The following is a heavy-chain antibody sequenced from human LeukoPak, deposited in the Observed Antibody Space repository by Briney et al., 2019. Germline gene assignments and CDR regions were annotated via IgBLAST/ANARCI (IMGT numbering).Heavy chain of an antibody. CDR1: GFTFDDYA. Sequence: GGSLRLSCAASGFTFDDYAMHWVRQAPGKGLEWVSGISWNSGSIGYADSVKGRFTISRDNAKNSLYLQMNSLRAEDTAVYYCARGSITMVRGSSRWGQGTLVTVSS. CDR3: ARGSITMVRGSSR. V-gene: IGHV3-9*01. J-gene: IGHJ4*02. D-gene: IGHD3-10*01. CDR2: ISWNSGSI.